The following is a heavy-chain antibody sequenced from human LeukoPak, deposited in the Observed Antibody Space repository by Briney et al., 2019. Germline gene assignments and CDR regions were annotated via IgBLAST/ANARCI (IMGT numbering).Heavy chain of an antibody. CDR2: INSDGSDT. Sequence: PGGSLRLSCAASGFTFSQDWMPWVRQAPGKGLVWVSRINSDGSDTTYADSVKGRFTISRDNAKNTLFLQMNSLTAEDAAVYYCARAYYSSIGYVYYWGQGTLVIVSS. J-gene: IGHJ4*02. CDR3: ARAYYSSIGYVYY. V-gene: IGHV3-74*01. CDR1: GFTFSQDW. D-gene: IGHD6-13*01.